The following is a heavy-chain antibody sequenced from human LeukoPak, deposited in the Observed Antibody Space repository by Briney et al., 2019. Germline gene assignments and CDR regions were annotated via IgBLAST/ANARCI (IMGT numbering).Heavy chain of an antibody. Sequence: PSETLSLTCTVSGVSISSSNSYWGWIRQLPGKGLEWIGSIYYSGNTYYNASLKSQVSISIDTSKNQFSLKLSSVTAADTAVYYCASARRYSSGYYYYYYYMDVWGKGTTVTVSS. J-gene: IGHJ6*03. V-gene: IGHV4-39*01. D-gene: IGHD6-19*01. CDR3: ASARRYSSGYYYYYYYMDV. CDR2: IYYSGNT. CDR1: GVSISSSNSY.